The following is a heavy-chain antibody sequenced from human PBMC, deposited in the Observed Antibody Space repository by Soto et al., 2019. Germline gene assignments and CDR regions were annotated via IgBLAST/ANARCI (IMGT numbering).Heavy chain of an antibody. CDR3: ARGGSGYVWFNEF. CDR1: GGIFSSYA. J-gene: IGHJ4*02. CDR2: IIPIFGTA. D-gene: IGHD3-22*01. V-gene: IGHV1-69*01. Sequence: QEQLVQSGAEVKKPGSSVKVSCKASGGIFSSYAISWVRQAPGQGLEWMGGIIPIFGTANYAQKFQGRVMMTADESTNTAYMDLSSLKSEDTTIHYCARGGSGYVWFNEFWGQGTLVTVSS.